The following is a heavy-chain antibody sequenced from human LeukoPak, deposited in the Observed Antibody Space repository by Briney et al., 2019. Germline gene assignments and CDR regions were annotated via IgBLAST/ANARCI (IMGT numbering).Heavy chain of an antibody. D-gene: IGHD3-3*01. CDR2: ISYDGSNK. J-gene: IGHJ5*02. V-gene: IGHV3-30-3*01. CDR1: GFTFSSYA. Sequence: GRSLRLSCAASGFTFSSYAMHWVRQAPGKGLEWVAVISYDGSNKYYADSVKGRFTISRDNSKNTLYLQMNSLRAEDTAVYYCARDYYDFWSGRFDPWGQGTLVTVSS. CDR3: ARDYYDFWSGRFDP.